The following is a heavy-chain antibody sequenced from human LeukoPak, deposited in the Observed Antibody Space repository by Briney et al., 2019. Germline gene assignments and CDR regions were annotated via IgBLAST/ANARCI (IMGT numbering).Heavy chain of an antibody. V-gene: IGHV1-18*01. CDR2: ISAYNGNT. CDR1: GYTFTRYG. J-gene: IGHJ4*02. CDR3: ARASRYYDFWSGSRLIDY. Sequence: ASVKVSCKASGYTFTRYGISWVRQAPGQGLEWMGWISAYNGNTNYAQKLQGRVTMTTDTSTSTAYMELRSLRSDDTAVYYCARASRYYDFWSGSRLIDYWGQGTLVTVSS. D-gene: IGHD3-3*01.